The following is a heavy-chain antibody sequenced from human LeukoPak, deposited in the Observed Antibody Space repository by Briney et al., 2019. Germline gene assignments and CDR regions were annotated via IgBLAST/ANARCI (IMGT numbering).Heavy chain of an antibody. CDR2: ISGYNGNT. J-gene: IGHJ5*02. D-gene: IGHD3-10*01. Sequence: GASVKVSCKASGYTFTSYGISWVRQAPGQGLEWMGWISGYNGNTSYAQKFQGRVTMTRDTSTSTVYMELSSLRSEDTAVYYCARVSTMVQEYWFDPWGQGTLVTVSS. CDR1: GYTFTSYG. CDR3: ARVSTMVQEYWFDP. V-gene: IGHV1-18*04.